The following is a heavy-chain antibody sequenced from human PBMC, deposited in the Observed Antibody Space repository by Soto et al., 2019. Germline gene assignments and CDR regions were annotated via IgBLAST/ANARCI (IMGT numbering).Heavy chain of an antibody. J-gene: IGHJ5*02. Sequence: QLQLQESGPGLVKPSETLSLTCTVSGGSLSGSNFFWGWIRQPPGQGLEWIGSVYYSGKTYYHPSSTWRVTIAVDTSKNQFSLTLRSVTAADTATYHCARHGSPRAYYYGSGRPEYNWFDPWGQGTLVSVSS. CDR3: ARHGSPRAYYYGSGRPEYNWFDP. V-gene: IGHV4-39*01. CDR2: VYYSGKT. CDR1: GGSLSGSNFF. D-gene: IGHD3-10*01.